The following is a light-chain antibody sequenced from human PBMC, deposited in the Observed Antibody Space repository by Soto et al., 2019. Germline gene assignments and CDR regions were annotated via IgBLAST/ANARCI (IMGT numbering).Light chain of an antibody. CDR2: WAS. CDR3: QQYYSTPRT. J-gene: IGKJ2*01. V-gene: IGKV4-1*01. Sequence: DIVMTQSPDSLAVSLGERATINCKSSQTVLYSSNNKTYLAWYQKRPGQPPKLLIYWASTRESGVPDRFSGSGSSTEFTLTISSLQAEDVAVYYCQQYYSTPRTFGQGTKVDIK. CDR1: QTVLYSSNNKTY.